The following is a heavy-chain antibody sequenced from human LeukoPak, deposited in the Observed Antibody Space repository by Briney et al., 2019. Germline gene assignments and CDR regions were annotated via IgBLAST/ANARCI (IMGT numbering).Heavy chain of an antibody. CDR2: INHSGSA. Sequence: SETLSLTCAVYGGSFSGYYWSWIHQPPGKGLEWIGEINHSGSANYNPSLKSRVTISVDTSKNQFSLKLSSVTAADTAVYYCARAYPRIGEDYWGQGTLVTVSS. CDR3: ARAYPRIGEDY. D-gene: IGHD2/OR15-2a*01. CDR1: GGSFSGYY. V-gene: IGHV4-34*01. J-gene: IGHJ4*02.